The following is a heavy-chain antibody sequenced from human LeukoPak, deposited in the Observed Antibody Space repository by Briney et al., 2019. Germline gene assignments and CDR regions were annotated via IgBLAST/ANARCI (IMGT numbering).Heavy chain of an antibody. CDR3: ARQRDILTDQGAGMDV. J-gene: IGHJ6*02. CDR2: IYPGGSDT. Sequence: GASLKFSGKGSGSSFTSYLIGWVRKLPGKGLGWMRIIYPGGSDTRYSQSFQGKVTISADKSISTAYLQWSSLKASDTAMYYCARQRDILTDQGAGMDVWGQGTTVTVSS. D-gene: IGHD3-9*01. CDR1: GSSFTSYL. V-gene: IGHV5-51*01.